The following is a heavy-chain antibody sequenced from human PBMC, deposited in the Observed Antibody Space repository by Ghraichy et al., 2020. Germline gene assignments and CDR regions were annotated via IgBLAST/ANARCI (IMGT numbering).Heavy chain of an antibody. J-gene: IGHJ5*02. Sequence: SETLSLTCTVSGGSISSSSYYWGWIRQPPGKGLEWIGSIYYSGSTYYNPSLKSRVTISVDTSKNQFSLKLSSVTAADTAVYYCARRLLRFGECFDPWGQGTLVTVSS. CDR1: GGSISSSSYY. CDR3: ARRLLRFGECFDP. V-gene: IGHV4-39*01. CDR2: IYYSGST. D-gene: IGHD3-10*01.